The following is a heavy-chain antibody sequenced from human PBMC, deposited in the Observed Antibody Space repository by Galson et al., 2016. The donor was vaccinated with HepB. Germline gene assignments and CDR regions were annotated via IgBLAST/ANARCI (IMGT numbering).Heavy chain of an antibody. Sequence: SVKVSCKVSGFLLSEISMNWVRQAPGKGLEWMGGFDPEEDKIIYAQKFQGRVTMTEDTSTDTGYMELSSLRSEDTAVYYCVSIPDYGAFFGAMDVWGQGTTVTVSS. CDR3: VSIPDYGAFFGAMDV. D-gene: IGHD4-17*01. CDR1: GFLLSEIS. CDR2: FDPEEDKI. J-gene: IGHJ6*02. V-gene: IGHV1-24*01.